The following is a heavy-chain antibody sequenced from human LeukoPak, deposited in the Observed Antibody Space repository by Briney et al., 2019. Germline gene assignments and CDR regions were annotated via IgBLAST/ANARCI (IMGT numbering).Heavy chain of an antibody. CDR3: AKKNRGPTVATTIDY. Sequence: GGSLRLSCAASGFTFSSYAMSWVRQAPGKGLEWVSAISGSGGSTYYADSVKGRFTISRDNSKNTLYLQMNSLRAEDTAVYYCAKKNRGPTVATTIDYWGQGTLVTVSS. V-gene: IGHV3-23*01. CDR1: GFTFSSYA. D-gene: IGHD5-12*01. CDR2: ISGSGGST. J-gene: IGHJ4*02.